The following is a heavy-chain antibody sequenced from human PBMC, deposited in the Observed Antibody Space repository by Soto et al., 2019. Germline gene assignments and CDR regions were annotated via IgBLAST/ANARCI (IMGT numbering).Heavy chain of an antibody. V-gene: IGHV4-31*03. CDR3: ARGCGSDCNYGMGV. Sequence: QVQLQESGPGLVKPSQTLSLTCTVSGGSISSGGYYWSWIRQHPGKGLEWIGYIYYGGSTYYNPSLKSRVIITVDTSKNHFSLKLSSMPAAHTAVYYWARGCGSDCNYGMGVWSQGTTGTVS. CDR1: GGSISSGGYY. D-gene: IGHD2-21*02. CDR2: IYYGGST. J-gene: IGHJ6*02.